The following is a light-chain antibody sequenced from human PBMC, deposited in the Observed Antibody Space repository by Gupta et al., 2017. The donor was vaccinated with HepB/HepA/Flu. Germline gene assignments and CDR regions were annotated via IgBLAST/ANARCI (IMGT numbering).Light chain of an antibody. V-gene: IGKV4-1*01. CDR1: QNLLYSSNSKNY. CDR3: QQSYSTPWT. CDR2: WAS. Sequence: DIVMTQSPDSLTVSLGERATINCKSSQNLLYSSNSKNYLSWYQQKAGQPPKLLIYWASTRESGVPDRFSGSGSGTDFTLTISSLQAEDVAVYYCQQSYSTPWTFGQGTXVEIK. J-gene: IGKJ1*01.